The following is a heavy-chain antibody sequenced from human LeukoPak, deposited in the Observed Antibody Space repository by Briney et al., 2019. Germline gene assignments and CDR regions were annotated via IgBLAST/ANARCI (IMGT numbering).Heavy chain of an antibody. V-gene: IGHV4-39*01. CDR1: GGSISSSSYY. CDR2: IYYSGTT. J-gene: IGHJ5*02. CDR3: ARGRYVVVTFYNWFDP. D-gene: IGHD2-21*02. Sequence: SETLSLTCTVSGGSISSSSYYWGWIRQPPGKGLEWIGSIYYSGTTYYNPSLKSRVAISVDTSKNQFSLKLSSVTAADTAVYYCARGRYVVVTFYNWFDPWGQGTLVTVSS.